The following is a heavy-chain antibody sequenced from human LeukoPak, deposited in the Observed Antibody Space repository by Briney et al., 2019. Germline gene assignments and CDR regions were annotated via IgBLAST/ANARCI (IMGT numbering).Heavy chain of an antibody. V-gene: IGHV3-30*18. D-gene: IGHD4-17*01. CDR1: GFTFSSYS. CDR3: AKGGASVTRYVDY. J-gene: IGHJ4*02. Sequence: GGSLRLSCAASGFTFSSYSMQWVRQTPGKGLEWVGIMSNSGENTFYGEAVKGRFTISRDNSQNTLYLQMSSLRPEDTAVYYCAKGGASVTRYVDYWGQGTLVTVSS. CDR2: MSNSGENT.